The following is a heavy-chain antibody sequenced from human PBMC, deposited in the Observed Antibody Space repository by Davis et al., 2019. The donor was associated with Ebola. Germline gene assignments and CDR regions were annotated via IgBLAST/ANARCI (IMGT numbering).Heavy chain of an antibody. Sequence: GESLKISCAASGFTLSSYEMNWVRQAPGKGLEWVSYISSSGSTIYYADSVKGRFTISRDNAKNSLYLQMNSLRAEDTAVYYCASLSSGWYGGYYFDYWGQGTLVTVSS. CDR2: ISSSGSTI. CDR1: GFTLSSYE. J-gene: IGHJ4*02. D-gene: IGHD6-19*01. CDR3: ASLSSGWYGGYYFDY. V-gene: IGHV3-48*03.